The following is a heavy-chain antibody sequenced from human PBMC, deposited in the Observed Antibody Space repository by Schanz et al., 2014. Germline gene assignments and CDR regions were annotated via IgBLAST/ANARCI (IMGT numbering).Heavy chain of an antibody. J-gene: IGHJ5*02. CDR1: GFTFSIHY. V-gene: IGHV3-7*01. Sequence: EVQLVESGGGLVQPGGSLRLSCAASGFTFSIHYMSWVRQAPGEGLEWVAKIKADGSEKVYAVSVRGRFSVSRDNVKNLLYLEMNTPRIEGAAEYHGVKEGCWRFDPWGQGTLVTVSS. CDR3: VKEGCWRFDP. CDR2: IKADGSEK. D-gene: IGHD2-8*01.